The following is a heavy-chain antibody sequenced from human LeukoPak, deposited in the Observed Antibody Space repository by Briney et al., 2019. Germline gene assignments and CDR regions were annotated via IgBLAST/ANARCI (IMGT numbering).Heavy chain of an antibody. CDR1: GFTFSSYA. D-gene: IGHD2-8*01. V-gene: IGHV3-30-3*01. CDR3: ARDTDVGYCTNGVCYTFDH. J-gene: IGHJ4*02. CDR2: IPYDGSNK. Sequence: GGSLRLSCAASGFTFSSYAMHWVRQAPGKGLEWVAVIPYDGSNKYHADSVKGRFTISRDNSKNTLYLQMNSLRAEDTAVYYCARDTDVGYCTNGVCYTFDHWGQGTLVTVSS.